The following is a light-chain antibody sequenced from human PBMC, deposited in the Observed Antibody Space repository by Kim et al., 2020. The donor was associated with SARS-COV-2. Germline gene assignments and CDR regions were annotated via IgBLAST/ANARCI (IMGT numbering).Light chain of an antibody. V-gene: IGLV2-14*03. CDR3: SSYTTSATLV. CDR1: SSDVGGYYF. Sequence: HSITISCTGTSSDVGGYYFVSWYQQRPGEVPKLIIYDVTSRPSGISDRFSGSRSGNTASLTISGLQAEDEADYYCSSYTTSATLVFGGGTKVTVL. CDR2: DVT. J-gene: IGLJ2*01.